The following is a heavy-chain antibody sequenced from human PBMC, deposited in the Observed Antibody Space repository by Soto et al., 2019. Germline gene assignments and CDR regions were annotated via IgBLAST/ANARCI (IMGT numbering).Heavy chain of an antibody. J-gene: IGHJ4*02. CDR3: ARHEWLRPFDY. CDR2: IHYSGNT. D-gene: IGHD5-12*01. Sequence: QVQLQEPGPGLVKPSETLSLTCIVSGGSINNYYWSWIRQPPGKGLEWIGSIHYSGNTDYNPSLKSRVTISVDTSKSQFSLKLSSVTAADTAVYYWARHEWLRPFDYWGQGTLVTVSS. CDR1: GGSINNYY. V-gene: IGHV4-59*08.